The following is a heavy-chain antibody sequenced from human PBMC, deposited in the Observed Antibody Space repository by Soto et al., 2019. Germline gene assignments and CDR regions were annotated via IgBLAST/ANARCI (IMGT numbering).Heavy chain of an antibody. CDR2: IIPIFGTA. Sequence: QVQLVQSGAEVKKPGSSVKVSCKASGGTFSSYAISWVRQAPGQGLEWMGGIIPIFGTANYAQKFQGRVTITADKSTSTAYMELSILRSEDTAVYYCAKGGAPAAIFSPYYYYVMDVWGQGTTVTVSS. V-gene: IGHV1-69*06. D-gene: IGHD2-2*01. J-gene: IGHJ6*02. CDR3: AKGGAPAAIFSPYYYYVMDV. CDR1: GGTFSSYA.